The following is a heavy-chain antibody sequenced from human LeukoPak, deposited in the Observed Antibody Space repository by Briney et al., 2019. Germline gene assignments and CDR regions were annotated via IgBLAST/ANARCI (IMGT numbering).Heavy chain of an antibody. CDR1: GFTFSNYG. CDR3: AKEVGYGSPYFDY. Sequence: GGSLRLSCAASGFTFSNYGMHWVRQAPGKGLEWVALISFDESSEYYADSVKGRFSISRDNSKNTLYLQMNNARVDDTAVYYCAKEVGYGSPYFDYWGQGTLVTVSS. D-gene: IGHD5-12*01. V-gene: IGHV3-30*18. CDR2: ISFDESSE. J-gene: IGHJ4*02.